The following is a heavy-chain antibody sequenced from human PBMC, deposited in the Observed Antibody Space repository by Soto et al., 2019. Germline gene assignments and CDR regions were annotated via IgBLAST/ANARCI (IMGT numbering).Heavy chain of an antibody. CDR1: GFTVSSDS. CDR2: IYSDNNT. CDR3: ARHCSAMGV. V-gene: IGHV3-53*02. Sequence: EVQLVETGGDRIQPGGSLRLSCAASGFTVSSDSMTWVRQAPGKGLEWSSIIYSDNNTDYADSVKGRFSISRDTSKNILYRQMNSLRAEDTAEYYCARHCSAMGVWGQGTTVTVSS. J-gene: IGHJ6*01.